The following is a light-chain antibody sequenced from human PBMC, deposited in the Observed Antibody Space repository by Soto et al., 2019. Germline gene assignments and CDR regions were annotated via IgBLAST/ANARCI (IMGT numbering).Light chain of an antibody. J-gene: IGKJ1*01. CDR1: QSVSSN. CDR3: HQHSDWPLT. V-gene: IGKV3-15*01. Sequence: TLMTQSPDTLSASPLETATLSFRASQSVSSNLAWYQQKPGKAPKLLIYGASTRDTGIPARFSGSGSGTDFTLTISSLEPEDFAVYYCHQHSDWPLTFGQGTKVDIK. CDR2: GAS.